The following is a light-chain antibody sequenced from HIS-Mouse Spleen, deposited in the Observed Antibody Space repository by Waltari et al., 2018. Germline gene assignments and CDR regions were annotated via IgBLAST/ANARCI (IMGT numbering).Light chain of an antibody. V-gene: IGLV2-14*03. CDR1: SSDVGGYNH. J-gene: IGLJ3*02. Sequence: QSALTQPASVSGSPGQSITISCTGTSSDVGGYNHFSSYQQHPGKAPKLMIYDVSNRPSGVSNRFSGSKSGNTASLTISGLQAEDEADYYCSSYTSSSTLRVFGGGTKLTVL. CDR2: DVS. CDR3: SSYTSSSTLRV.